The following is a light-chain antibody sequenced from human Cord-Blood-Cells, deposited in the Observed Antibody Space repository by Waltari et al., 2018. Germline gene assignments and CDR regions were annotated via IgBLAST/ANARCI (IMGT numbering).Light chain of an antibody. J-gene: IGKJ1*01. CDR1: QSVSSN. V-gene: IGKV3-15*01. CDR3: QQYNNWPPWT. CDR2: GAS. Sequence: EIVMTQSPATLSVSPGARATLSCRASQSVSSNLAWYQQKPGQAPGLLIYGASTRATGIPARFSGSGSGTEFTLTISSLQSEDFAVYYCQQYNNWPPWTFGQGTKVEIK.